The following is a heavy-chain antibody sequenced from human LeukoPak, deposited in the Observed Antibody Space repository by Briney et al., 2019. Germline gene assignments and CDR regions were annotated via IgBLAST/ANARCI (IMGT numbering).Heavy chain of an antibody. CDR2: IYYSGST. CDR1: GGSISSSSYY. D-gene: IGHD4-17*01. V-gene: IGHV4-39*07. J-gene: IGHJ4*02. CDR3: ARDDGEKGY. Sequence: SETLSLTCTVSGGSISSSSYYWGWIRQPPGKGLEWIGSIYYSGSTYYNPSLKSRVTISVDTSKNQFSLKLSSVTAADTAVYYCARDDGEKGYWGQGTLVTVSS.